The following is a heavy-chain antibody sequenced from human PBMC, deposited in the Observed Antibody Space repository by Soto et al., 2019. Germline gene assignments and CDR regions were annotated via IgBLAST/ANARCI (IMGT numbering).Heavy chain of an antibody. CDR2: ISRNSGSI. V-gene: IGHV3-9*01. CDR3: AKAVGSYGNFDY. D-gene: IGHD5-18*01. J-gene: IGHJ4*02. CDR1: GFTFDDYA. Sequence: EVPLVESGGGLVQPGRSLRLSCAASGFTFDDYAMHWVRQAPGKGLEWVSRISRNSGSIGYADSVKGRFTISRDNAKNSLYLQMNSLRAEDTALYYCAKAVGSYGNFDYWGQGTLVTVSS.